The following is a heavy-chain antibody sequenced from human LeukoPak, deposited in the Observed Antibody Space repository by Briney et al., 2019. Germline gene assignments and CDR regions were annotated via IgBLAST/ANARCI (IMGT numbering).Heavy chain of an antibody. CDR1: GFAFSNYW. J-gene: IGHJ5*02. CDR3: ARGPVGLSALNA. V-gene: IGHV3-74*01. Sequence: GGSLRLSCAASGFAFSNYWMHWVCQAPGKGLVWVSRINSDGSETVYPDSVRGRFTISRDNAKNTLSLQMNSLRVEDTAVYYCARGPVGLSALNAWGQGVLVTVSP. CDR2: INSDGSET. D-gene: IGHD2-15*01.